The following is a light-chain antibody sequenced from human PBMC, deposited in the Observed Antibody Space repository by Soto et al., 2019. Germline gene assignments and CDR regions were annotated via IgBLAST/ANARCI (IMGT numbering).Light chain of an antibody. Sequence: MALSSATLSVSPGERATLSCRACRRVSSYLAWYQQKPGQAPRLLIFATSTRATGIPARFSGSGSGTEFTLTICSLQSEDFAVYYCQQYNNLPLTFCGGTKVEIK. CDR3: QQYNNLPLT. J-gene: IGKJ4*01. CDR1: RRVSSY. CDR2: ATS. V-gene: IGKV3-15*01.